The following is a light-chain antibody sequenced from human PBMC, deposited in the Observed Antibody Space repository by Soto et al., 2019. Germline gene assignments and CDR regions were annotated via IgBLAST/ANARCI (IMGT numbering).Light chain of an antibody. J-gene: IGKJ1*01. Sequence: PGERATLSCRASQSVTNNYLAWYQQRPGLAPRLLIYGASTRTAGIPDRFTGSGSGTDFTLTISRLEPEDFAVYYCQQYGTSRTFGQGNKV. CDR1: QSVTNNY. V-gene: IGKV3-20*01. CDR3: QQYGTSRT. CDR2: GAS.